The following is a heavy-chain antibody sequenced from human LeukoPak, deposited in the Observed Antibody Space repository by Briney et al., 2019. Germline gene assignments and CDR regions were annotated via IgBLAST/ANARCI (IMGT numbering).Heavy chain of an antibody. CDR3: LYGSGRYFDN. CDR2: IDDDGRST. J-gene: IGHJ4*02. D-gene: IGHD3-3*01. V-gene: IGHV3-74*01. Sequence: GGSLRLSCAASGFTFSSYWMHWVRQAPGKGLIWVSRIDDDGRSTNYADSVKGRFTISRDNAKNTLDLQMNSLRSEDTAVYYCLYGSGRYFDNWGQGTLVTVSS. CDR1: GFTFSSYW.